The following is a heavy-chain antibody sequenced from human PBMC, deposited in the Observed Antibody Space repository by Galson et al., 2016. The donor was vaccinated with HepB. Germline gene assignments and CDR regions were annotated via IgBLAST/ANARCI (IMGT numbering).Heavy chain of an antibody. J-gene: IGHJ4*02. D-gene: IGHD3/OR15-3a*01. CDR1: GGSISVSSYY. V-gene: IGHV4-39*01. CDR2: IYYSGST. CDR3: ARHPWDFWTGYLPD. Sequence: SETLSLTCTVSGGSISVSSYYWGWIRQPPGKGLEWIASIYYSGSTHYNPSLKSRVTISADTSKNQFSLKLRSVTAADPAVYFCARHPWDFWTGYLPDWGQGTLVTVSS.